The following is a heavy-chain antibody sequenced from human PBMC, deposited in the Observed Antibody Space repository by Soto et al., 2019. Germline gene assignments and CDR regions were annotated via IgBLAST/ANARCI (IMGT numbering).Heavy chain of an antibody. D-gene: IGHD3-16*01. CDR3: ARVRFGDPFDF. CDR2: FNPDNQNT. Sequence: ASVKVSCKVSGYRVTTYGINWGRQAPGEGLEWVGGFNPDNQNTNYAQKFQDRVSLTTDSSTNTAYMELRDLRSADTAVYSCARVRFGDPFDFWGQGSLVSVSS. J-gene: IGHJ4*02. CDR1: GYRVTTYG. V-gene: IGHV1-18*01.